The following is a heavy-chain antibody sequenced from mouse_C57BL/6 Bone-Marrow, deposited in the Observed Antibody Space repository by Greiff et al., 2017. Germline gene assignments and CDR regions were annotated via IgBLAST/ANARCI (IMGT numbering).Heavy chain of an antibody. CDR1: GFNIKDYY. CDR2: IDPEDGAT. D-gene: IGHD1-1*01. V-gene: IGHV14-1*01. Sequence: DVQLQQSGAELVRPGASVKLSCTASGFNIKDYYMHWVKQRPEQGLEWIGRIDPEDGATEYAPKLQGKATMTADTSSNPAYLQLSSLTSENTAVYYCTTYYYGSSYPDYWGQGTTLTVSS. J-gene: IGHJ2*01. CDR3: TTYYYGSSYPDY.